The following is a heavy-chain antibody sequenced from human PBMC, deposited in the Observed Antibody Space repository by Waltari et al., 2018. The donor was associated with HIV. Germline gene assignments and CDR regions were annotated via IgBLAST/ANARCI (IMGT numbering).Heavy chain of an antibody. V-gene: IGHV3-48*03. J-gene: IGHJ2*01. CDR1: GSPSSSFE. CDR3: AKVREKQLWLRNWDFDL. CDR2: ISSSGSSI. Sequence: EVKLVESGGGLVQPGGSGRLSCAASGSPSSSFEMNWVRQAPGKGLEWISYISSSGSSIYYADSVKGRFTISRDNGKKSLYLQMNILRAEDTAVYYCAKVREKQLWLRNWDFDLWGRGTLVTVSS. D-gene: IGHD5-18*01.